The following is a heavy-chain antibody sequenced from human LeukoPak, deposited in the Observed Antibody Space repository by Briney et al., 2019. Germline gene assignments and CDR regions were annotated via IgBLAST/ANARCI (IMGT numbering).Heavy chain of an antibody. D-gene: IGHD3-22*01. CDR3: ARRVVVTYYYYYYMDV. Sequence: SETLSLTCTVSGGSISSGSYFWSWIRQPAGKGLEWIGRIYTSGSTNYNPSLKSRVTISVDTSKNQFSLKLSSVTAADTAVYYCARRVVVTYYYYYYMDVWGKGTTVTVSS. J-gene: IGHJ6*03. CDR2: IYTSGST. CDR1: GGSISSGSYF. V-gene: IGHV4-61*02.